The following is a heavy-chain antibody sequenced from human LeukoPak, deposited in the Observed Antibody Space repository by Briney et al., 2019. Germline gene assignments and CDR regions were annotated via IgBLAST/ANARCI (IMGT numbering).Heavy chain of an antibody. CDR2: IRYDGSNK. J-gene: IGHJ4*02. CDR1: GFPFSSYG. Sequence: GGSLRLSCAASGFPFSSYGMHWVRQAPGKGLEWVAFIRYDGSNKYYADSVKGRFTISRDNSKNTLYLQMNSLRAEDTAVYYCAKDLGYWGQGTLVTVSS. V-gene: IGHV3-30*02. CDR3: AKDLGY.